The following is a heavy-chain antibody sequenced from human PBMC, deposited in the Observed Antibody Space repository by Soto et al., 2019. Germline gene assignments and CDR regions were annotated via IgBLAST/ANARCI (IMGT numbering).Heavy chain of an antibody. CDR3: ARAASFGDSVTSDYYYYYYMDV. CDR1: GYTFTSYA. CDR2: INAGNGNT. V-gene: IGHV1-3*01. J-gene: IGHJ6*03. D-gene: IGHD3-10*01. Sequence: ASVKVSCKASGYTFTSYAMHWVRQAPGQRLEWMGWINAGNGNTKYSQKFQGRVTITRDTSASTAYMELSSLRSEDTAVYYCARAASFGDSVTSDYYYYYYMDVWGKGTTVTVSS.